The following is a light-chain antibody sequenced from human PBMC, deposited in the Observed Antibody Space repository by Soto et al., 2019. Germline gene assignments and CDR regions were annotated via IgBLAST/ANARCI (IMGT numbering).Light chain of an antibody. CDR2: EVS. V-gene: IGLV2-8*01. Sequence: QSALTQPPSASGSPGQSVTISCTGTSSDVGGYNCVSWYQRHPGKAPKLMISEVSKRPSGVPDRVSGSKSGNTASLTVSGLQAEDEADYYCSSFAGNNNLVFGGGTKLTVL. J-gene: IGLJ2*01. CDR3: SSFAGNNNLV. CDR1: SSDVGGYNC.